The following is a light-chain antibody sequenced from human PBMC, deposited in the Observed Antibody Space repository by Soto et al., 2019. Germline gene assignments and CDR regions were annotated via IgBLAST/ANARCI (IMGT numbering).Light chain of an antibody. J-gene: IGLJ1*01. CDR3: SSYTSTTAVRFV. Sequence: QSALTQPASVSGSPGQSITFSCTGTSSDVGGYNFVSWYQQHPGKAPKLLIYDVSDRPSRISSRFSGSKSANTASLTISELQGEDEALYYGSSYTSTTAVRFVLGNWNKVPGL. CDR1: SSDVGGYNF. CDR2: DVS. V-gene: IGLV2-14*03.